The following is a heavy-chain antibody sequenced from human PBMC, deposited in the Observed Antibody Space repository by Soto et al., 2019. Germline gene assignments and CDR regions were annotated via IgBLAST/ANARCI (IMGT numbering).Heavy chain of an antibody. CDR3: ARDRVRNTSPITIFGAGYNWFDP. J-gene: IGHJ5*02. Sequence: QVQLVQSGAEVKKPGASVKVSCKASGYTFTSYAMHWVRQAPGQRLEWMGWINAGNGNTKYSQKFQGRVTITRDTSASTAYMELSRLRSEDTAVYYCARDRVRNTSPITIFGAGYNWFDPWGQGTLVTVSS. V-gene: IGHV1-3*01. D-gene: IGHD3-3*01. CDR1: GYTFTSYA. CDR2: INAGNGNT.